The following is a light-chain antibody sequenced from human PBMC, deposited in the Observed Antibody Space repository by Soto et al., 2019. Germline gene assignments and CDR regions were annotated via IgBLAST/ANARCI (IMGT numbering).Light chain of an antibody. CDR2: DAS. CDR1: QSVSSSY. Sequence: EIVLTQSPGTLSLSPGERATLSCRASQSVSSSYLAWYQQKPGQAPRLLIHDASNRATGIPARFSGSGSGTDFTLTISSLEPEDFAVYYCQQRSNWPPGITFGQGTRLEIK. J-gene: IGKJ5*01. V-gene: IGKV3D-20*02. CDR3: QQRSNWPPGIT.